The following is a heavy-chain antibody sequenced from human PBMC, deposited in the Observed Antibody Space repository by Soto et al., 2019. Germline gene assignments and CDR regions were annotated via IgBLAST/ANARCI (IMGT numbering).Heavy chain of an antibody. CDR3: ASTYYYGSGSYSWFDP. Sequence: PSETLSLTCTVSGGSISSSSYYWGWIRQPPGKGLEWIGSIYYSGSTYYNPSLKSRVTISVDTSKNQFSLKLSSVTAADTAVYYCASTYYYGSGSYSWFDPWGQGTLVTVSS. CDR1: GGSISSSSYY. CDR2: IYYSGST. V-gene: IGHV4-39*01. D-gene: IGHD3-10*01. J-gene: IGHJ5*02.